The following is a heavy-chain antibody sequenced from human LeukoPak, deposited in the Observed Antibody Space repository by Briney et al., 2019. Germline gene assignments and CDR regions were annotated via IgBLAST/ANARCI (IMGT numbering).Heavy chain of an antibody. Sequence: GGSLRLSCAASGFTFSSYGMHWVRQAPGKGLEWVAVISYDGSNKYYADSVKGRFTISRDNSKSTLYLQMNSLRAEDTAVYYCAKDQEPADIVVVPAASDYWGQGTLVTVSS. D-gene: IGHD2-2*01. J-gene: IGHJ4*02. CDR1: GFTFSSYG. V-gene: IGHV3-30*18. CDR2: ISYDGSNK. CDR3: AKDQEPADIVVVPAASDY.